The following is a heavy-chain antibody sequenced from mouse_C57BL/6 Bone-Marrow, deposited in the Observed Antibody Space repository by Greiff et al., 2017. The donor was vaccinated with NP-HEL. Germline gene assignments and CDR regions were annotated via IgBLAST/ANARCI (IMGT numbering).Heavy chain of an antibody. CDR3: ARSGGTTVVEGFAY. Sequence: QVHVKQPGTELVKPGASVKLSCKASGYTFTSYWMHWVKQRPGQGLEWIGNINPSNGGTNYNEKFKSKATLTVDKSSSTAYMQLSSLTSEDSAVYYCARSGGTTVVEGFAYWGQGTLVTVSA. J-gene: IGHJ3*01. D-gene: IGHD1-1*01. CDR2: INPSNGGT. CDR1: GYTFTSYW. V-gene: IGHV1-53*01.